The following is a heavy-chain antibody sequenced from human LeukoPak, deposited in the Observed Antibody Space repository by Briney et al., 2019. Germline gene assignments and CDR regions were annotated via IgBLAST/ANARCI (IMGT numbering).Heavy chain of an antibody. D-gene: IGHD6-13*01. J-gene: IGHJ6*02. CDR2: ISAYNGNT. V-gene: IGHV1-18*01. CDR1: GYTFTSYG. CDR3: ARDGQQLAPTCYYDGMDV. Sequence: ASVKVSCKASGYTFTSYGISWVRQAPGQGLEWMGWISAYNGNTNYAQKLQGRVTMTTDTSTSTAYMELRSLRSDDTAVYYCARDGQQLAPTCYYDGMDVWGQGTTVTVSS.